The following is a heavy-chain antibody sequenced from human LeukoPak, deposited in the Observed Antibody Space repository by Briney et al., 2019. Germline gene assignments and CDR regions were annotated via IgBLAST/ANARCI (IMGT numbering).Heavy chain of an antibody. Sequence: GSSVTDSCQSSGWIHSSYAINEVRPPRGKERDGVGRVTPILGKENYAHSFQGRVTITAIKSTGTAYMQLSSLKSEETAVNSCARECGGGYSYGYYYWGQGTLVSVSS. J-gene: IGHJ4*02. CDR3: ARECGGGYSYGYYY. D-gene: IGHD5-18*01. CDR1: GWIHSSYA. CDR2: VTPILGKE. V-gene: IGHV1-69*04.